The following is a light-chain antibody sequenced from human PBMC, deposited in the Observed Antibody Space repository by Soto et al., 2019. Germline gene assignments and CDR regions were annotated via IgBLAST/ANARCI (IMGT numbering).Light chain of an antibody. CDR1: SSNVGSNH. J-gene: IGLJ1*01. CDR3: AAWDDSLNGFYV. Sequence: QSVLTQPPSASGTPGQRVTISCSGSSSNVGSNHVHWYQQLPGTAPKLLLSDNDQRPSGVPDRFSGSKSGTSASLAISGLQSEDEADYYCAAWDDSLNGFYVFGTGTKLTVL. CDR2: DND. V-gene: IGLV1-44*01.